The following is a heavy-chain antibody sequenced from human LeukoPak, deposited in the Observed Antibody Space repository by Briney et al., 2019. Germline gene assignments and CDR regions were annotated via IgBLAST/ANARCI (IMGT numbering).Heavy chain of an antibody. Sequence: ASVKVSCKASGHTFTTYYMHWVRQAPGQGLEWMGIINPSGGSTSYAQKFQGRVTMTRDTSTITVYMELSSLRSEDTAVYYCARVGTNPLLDAFDIWGQGTMVTVSS. D-gene: IGHD2-15*01. CDR1: GHTFTTYY. CDR2: INPSGGST. J-gene: IGHJ3*02. V-gene: IGHV1-46*01. CDR3: ARVGTNPLLDAFDI.